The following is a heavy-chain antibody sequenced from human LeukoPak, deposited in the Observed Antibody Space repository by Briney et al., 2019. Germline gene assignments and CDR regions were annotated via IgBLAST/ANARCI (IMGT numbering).Heavy chain of an antibody. J-gene: IGHJ4*02. CDR3: ARDRNGSFDY. CDR2: IWYDGSNK. V-gene: IGHV3-33*01. CDR1: GFTFSSYG. Sequence: GSLRLSCAASGFTFSSYGMHWVRQAPGEGLEWVAVIWYDGSNKYYADSVKGRFTISRDNSKNTLYLQMNSLRAEDTAVYYCARDRNGSFDYWGQGTLVTVSS.